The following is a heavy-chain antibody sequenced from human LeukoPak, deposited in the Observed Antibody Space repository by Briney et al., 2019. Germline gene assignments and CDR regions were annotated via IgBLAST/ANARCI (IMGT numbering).Heavy chain of an antibody. J-gene: IGHJ4*02. CDR2: IKDKFYSETT. CDR3: TTVTVCTGSSCPGAFDH. V-gene: IGHV3-15*01. D-gene: IGHD2-8*02. Sequence: GGSLRLSCAASEITFSDTWMNWVRQAPGKGLEWVGRIKDKFYSETTDYAAPVKGRFIISRDDSKKTVYLQMNSLKADDTAVYFCTTVTVCTGSSCPGAFDHWGQGTVVTVSS. CDR1: EITFSDTW.